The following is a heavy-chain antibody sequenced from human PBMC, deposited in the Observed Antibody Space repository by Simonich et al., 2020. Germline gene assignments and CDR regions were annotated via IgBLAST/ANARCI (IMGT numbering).Heavy chain of an antibody. V-gene: IGHV4-59*08. CDR1: GGSISSYS. J-gene: IGHJ4*02. Sequence: QVQLQESGPGLVKPSETLSLTCTVSGGSISSYSWSWIRQPPGKGLEWIGDIYYSASTNYNPSLKSRVTISVDTSKNQFSLKLSSVTAADTAVYYCARLPDYWGQGTLVTVSS. CDR3: ARLPDY. CDR2: IYYSAST.